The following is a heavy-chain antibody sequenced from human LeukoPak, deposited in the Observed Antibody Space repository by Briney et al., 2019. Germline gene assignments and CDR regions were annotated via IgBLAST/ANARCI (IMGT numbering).Heavy chain of an antibody. CDR2: IYYSGST. Sequence: SQTLSLTCTVSGGSISSGGYYWSGIRQHPGKGLEWIGYIYYSGSTYYNPSLKSRVTISVDTSKNQFSLKLSSVTAADTAVYYCARDVVDTWGIDWGFYGMDVWGQGTTVTVSS. V-gene: IGHV4-31*03. CDR3: ARDVVDTWGIDWGFYGMDV. J-gene: IGHJ6*02. CDR1: GGSISSGGYY. D-gene: IGHD3-9*01.